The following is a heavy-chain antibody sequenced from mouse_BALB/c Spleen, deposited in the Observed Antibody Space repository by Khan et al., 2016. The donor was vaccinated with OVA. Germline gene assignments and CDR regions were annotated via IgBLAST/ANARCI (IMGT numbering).Heavy chain of an antibody. CDR2: IDPENGDT. J-gene: IGHJ3*01. V-gene: IGHV14-1*02. CDR3: VRDGYSPWFAY. D-gene: IGHD2-3*01. Sequence: EVELVESGAELVRPGALVKLSCKASGFNIKDYYMHWVKQRPEQGLVWIGRIDPENGDTIYDPKFQGKASITSDTSSNTAYLQLSSLTSEDTAVYYCVRDGYSPWFAYWGQGTLVTVSA. CDR1: GFNIKDYY.